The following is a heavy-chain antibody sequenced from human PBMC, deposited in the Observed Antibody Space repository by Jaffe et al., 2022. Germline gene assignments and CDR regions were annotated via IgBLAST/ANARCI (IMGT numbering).Heavy chain of an antibody. CDR3: AKSLFDAFDI. Sequence: QVQLVESGGGVVQPGGSLRLSCAASGFIFGCCGMHWVRQAPGKGLEWVTFIRNDGSNEYYADSVKGRFTISRDNSKNMLYLQMNSLRVEDTAVYYCAKSLFDAFDIWGPGTVVTVSS. J-gene: IGHJ3*02. CDR1: GFIFGCCG. CDR2: IRNDGSNE. V-gene: IGHV3-30*02.